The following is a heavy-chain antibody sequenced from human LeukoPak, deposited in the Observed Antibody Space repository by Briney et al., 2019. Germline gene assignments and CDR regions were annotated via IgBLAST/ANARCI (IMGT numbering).Heavy chain of an antibody. CDR1: GYGFTRYW. V-gene: IGHV5-51*01. CDR2: IYPGDSDV. CDR3: ARRRGDTPTVRGTYFDF. D-gene: IGHD5-18*01. Sequence: GESLKISCKASGYGFTRYWIGWVRQMPGKDLEWMGIIYPGDSDVRIRPSFQGQVTISADKSIRTAYLQWSSLKASDSAMYYCARRRGDTPTVRGTYFDFWGQGTLVTVSS. J-gene: IGHJ4*02.